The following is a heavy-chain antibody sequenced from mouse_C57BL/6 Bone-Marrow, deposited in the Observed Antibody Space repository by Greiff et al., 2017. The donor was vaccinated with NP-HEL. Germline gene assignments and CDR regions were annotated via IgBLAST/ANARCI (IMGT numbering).Heavy chain of an antibody. D-gene: IGHD1-1*01. CDR3: ARRVYYYGSSPYYFDY. Sequence: QVQLKESGAELVKPGASVKISCKASGYAFSSYWMNWVKQRPGKGLEWIGQIYPGDGDTNYNGKFKGKATLTADKSSSTAYMQLSSLTSEDSAVYFCARRVYYYGSSPYYFDYWGQGTTLTVSS. CDR1: GYAFSSYW. J-gene: IGHJ2*01. V-gene: IGHV1-80*01. CDR2: IYPGDGDT.